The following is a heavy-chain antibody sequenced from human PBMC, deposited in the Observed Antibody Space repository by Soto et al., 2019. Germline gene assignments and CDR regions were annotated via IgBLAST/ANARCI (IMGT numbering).Heavy chain of an antibody. D-gene: IGHD3-22*01. V-gene: IGHV3-33*01. CDR2: IWYDGSNK. CDR1: GFTFSSYG. J-gene: IGHJ4*02. CDR3: ARDAGYDSSGYYHY. Sequence: GGSLRLSCAASGFTFSSYGMHWVRQAPGKGLEWVAVIWYDGSNKYYADSVKGRFTISRDNSKNTLYLQMNSLRAEDTAVYYCARDAGYDSSGYYHYWGQGTLVTVSS.